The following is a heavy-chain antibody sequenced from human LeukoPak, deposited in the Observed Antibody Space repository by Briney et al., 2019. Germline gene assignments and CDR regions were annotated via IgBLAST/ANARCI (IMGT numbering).Heavy chain of an antibody. J-gene: IGHJ4*02. CDR3: AREGGTVTTVGY. D-gene: IGHD4-17*01. CDR1: GGSISSYY. Sequence: SETLSLTCTVSGGSISSYYWSWIRQPPGKGLEWIGYIYYSGSTYYNPSLKSRVTISVDTSKNQFSLKLSSVTAADTAVYYCAREGGTVTTVGYWGQGTLVTVSS. V-gene: IGHV4-59*12. CDR2: IYYSGST.